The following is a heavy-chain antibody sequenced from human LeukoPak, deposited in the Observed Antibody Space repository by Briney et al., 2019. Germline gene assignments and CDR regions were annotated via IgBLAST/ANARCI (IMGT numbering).Heavy chain of an antibody. CDR1: GYTFTSYA. J-gene: IGHJ4*02. CDR3: ARGMDTAMVVVDY. CDR2: INTNTGNP. V-gene: IGHV7-4-1*02. Sequence: GASVKVSCKASGYTFTSYAMNWVRQAPGQGLEWMGWINTNTGNPTYAQGFTGRFVFSLDTSVNTAYLQISSLKAEDTAVYFCARGMDTAMVVVDYWGQGTLVTVSS. D-gene: IGHD5-18*01.